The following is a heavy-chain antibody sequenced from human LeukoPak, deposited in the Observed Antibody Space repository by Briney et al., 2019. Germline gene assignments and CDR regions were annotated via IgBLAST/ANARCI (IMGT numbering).Heavy chain of an antibody. J-gene: IGHJ6*03. V-gene: IGHV1-24*01. CDR2: FDPEDGET. Sequence: ASVKVSCKVSGYTLTELSMHWVRQAPGKGLEWMGGFDPEDGETIYAQKFQGRVTMTEDTSTDTAYMELSSLRSEDTAVYYCATARLLYDYVWGSYRYTPYYYYYMDVWGKGTTVTVSS. CDR1: GYTLTELS. D-gene: IGHD3-16*02. CDR3: ATARLLYDYVWGSYRYTPYYYYYMDV.